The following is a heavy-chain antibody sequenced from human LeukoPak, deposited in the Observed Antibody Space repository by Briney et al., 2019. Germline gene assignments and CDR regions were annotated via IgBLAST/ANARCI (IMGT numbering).Heavy chain of an antibody. CDR3: AKDRGVVPAAMRHYGMDV. Sequence: PGGSLRLSCAASGFTFSSYGMHWVRQAPGKGLEWVAFIRYDGSNKYYADSVKGRFTISRDNSKNTLYLQMNSLRAEDTAVYYCAKDRGVVPAAMRHYGMDVWGQGTTVTVSS. CDR2: IRYDGSNK. J-gene: IGHJ6*02. CDR1: GFTFSSYG. V-gene: IGHV3-30*02. D-gene: IGHD2-2*01.